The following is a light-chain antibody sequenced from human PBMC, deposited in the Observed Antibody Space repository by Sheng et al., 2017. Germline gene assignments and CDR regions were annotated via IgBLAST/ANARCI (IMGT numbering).Light chain of an antibody. J-gene: IGKJ4*01. V-gene: IGKV3-20*01. CDR1: QSVGSRF. CDR3: QQYGTSSLD. CDR2: GAS. Sequence: ESVLTQSPGTLSLSPGESATLSCRASQSVGSRFLAWYQRKPGQAPRLLIYGASTRATGIPDRFSGSGSGTDFTLTIRRLESEDFAVYYCQQYGTSSLDFGGGTKVE.